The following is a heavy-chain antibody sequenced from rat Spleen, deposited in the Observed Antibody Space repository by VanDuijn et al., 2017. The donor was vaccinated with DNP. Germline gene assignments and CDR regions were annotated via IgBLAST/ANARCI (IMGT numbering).Heavy chain of an antibody. CDR3: TRGERRAMDA. V-gene: IGHV5-27*01. Sequence: EVQLVESGGGLVQPGRSLKLSCAASGFTFSDYNMAWVRQAPKKGLEWVATISTSGGSTYYRDSVKGRFTISRDNAKSTLYLQMDSLRSEDTATYYCTRGERRAMDAWGQGTSVTVSS. D-gene: IGHD4-1*01. CDR2: ISTSGGST. J-gene: IGHJ4*01. CDR1: GFTFSDYN.